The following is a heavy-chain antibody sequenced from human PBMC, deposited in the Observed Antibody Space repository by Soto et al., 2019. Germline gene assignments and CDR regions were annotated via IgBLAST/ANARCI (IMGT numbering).Heavy chain of an antibody. V-gene: IGHV1-3*01. CDR3: ARSTTSCYSLCWFDP. CDR2: INAGNGET. D-gene: IGHD2-2*02. J-gene: IGHJ5*02. CDR1: GYTFTTYP. Sequence: VQLVQSGAEVMQPGASVKVSCKASGYTFTTYPIQWVRQAPGQRLEWMGWINAGNGETKYSQNFQGRVTITRDTSASTAYMELNSLRCEDTAVYYCARSTTSCYSLCWFDPWGQGTLVTVSS.